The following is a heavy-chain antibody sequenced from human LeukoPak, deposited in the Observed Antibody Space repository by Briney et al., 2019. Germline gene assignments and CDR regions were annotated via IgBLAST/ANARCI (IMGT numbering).Heavy chain of an antibody. D-gene: IGHD6-6*01. Sequence: PGGSLRLSCAASGFTFSNYWMHWVRHAPGKGLVWVSRINSDGSSTTYADSVKGRFTISRDNAKNTLYLQMNSLRAEDTAVYYCARTISSSSISCFLYWGQGTLVTVSS. J-gene: IGHJ4*02. CDR2: INSDGSST. V-gene: IGHV3-74*01. CDR1: GFTFSNYW. CDR3: ARTISSSSISCFLY.